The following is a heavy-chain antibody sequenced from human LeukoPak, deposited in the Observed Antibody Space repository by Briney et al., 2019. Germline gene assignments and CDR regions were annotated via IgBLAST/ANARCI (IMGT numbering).Heavy chain of an antibody. J-gene: IGHJ6*03. Sequence: GGSLRRSGAGSGITVRRYDMSWVRQAPGKGLEWISYISGTSGAVYLADSGNGRFPTSRDNVRNSLFLEINSLRDEDTAVYYCVRGHMDVWGKGTTVIVSS. CDR3: VRGHMDV. V-gene: IGHV3-48*02. CDR1: GITVRRYD. CDR2: ISGTSGAV.